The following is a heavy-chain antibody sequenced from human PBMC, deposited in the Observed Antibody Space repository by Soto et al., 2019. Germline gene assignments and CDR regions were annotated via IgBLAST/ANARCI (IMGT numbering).Heavy chain of an antibody. CDR3: ARARAGARLDY. D-gene: IGHD6-19*01. Sequence: GGSLRLSCAASGFTVSSNYMSWVRQAPGKGLEWVSVIYSGGSTYYADSVKGRFTISRDNSKNTLYLQMNSLRAEDTAVYYCARARAGARLDYWGQGTLVTVSS. V-gene: IGHV3-66*01. J-gene: IGHJ4*02. CDR1: GFTVSSNY. CDR2: IYSGGST.